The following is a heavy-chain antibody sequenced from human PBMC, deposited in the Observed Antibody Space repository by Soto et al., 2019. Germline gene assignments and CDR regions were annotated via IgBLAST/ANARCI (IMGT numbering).Heavy chain of an antibody. CDR2: IIPILGIA. J-gene: IGHJ4*02. V-gene: IGHV1-69*08. Sequence: QVQLVQSGAEVKKPGSSVKVSCKASGGTFSSYTISWVRQAPGQGLEWMGRIIPILGIANYAQKFQGRVTITADKSTSPAYMELSSLRSEDTAVYYCAREAGGSGSYYRDYFDYWGQGTLVTVSS. CDR3: AREAGGSGSYYRDYFDY. D-gene: IGHD3-10*01. CDR1: GGTFSSYT.